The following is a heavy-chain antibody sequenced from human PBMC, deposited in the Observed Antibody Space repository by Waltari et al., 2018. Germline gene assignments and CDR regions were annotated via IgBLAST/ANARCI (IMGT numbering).Heavy chain of an antibody. CDR1: GLTFSSYA. Sequence: QVQLVESGGGVVQPGRSLRLSCAASGLTFSSYAMHWARQAPGKGLEWVAGISYDGSNKYYADSVKGRFTISRDNSKNTLYLQMNSLRAEDTAVYYCARLGLGTAPDYWGQGTLVTVSS. CDR3: ARLGLGTAPDY. CDR2: ISYDGSNK. J-gene: IGHJ4*02. V-gene: IGHV3-30-3*01. D-gene: IGHD1-1*01.